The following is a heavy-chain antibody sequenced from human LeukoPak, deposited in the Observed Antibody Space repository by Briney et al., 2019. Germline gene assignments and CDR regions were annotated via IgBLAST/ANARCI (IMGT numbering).Heavy chain of an antibody. CDR2: IYYSGST. CDR3: ARLRVSGNYLYYFDY. CDR1: GGSISSSSYY. V-gene: IGHV4-39*07. J-gene: IGHJ4*02. D-gene: IGHD1-7*01. Sequence: SETLSLTCTVSGGSISSSSYYWGWIRQPPGKGLEWIGSIYYSGSTYYNPSLKSRVTISVDTSKNQFSLKLSSVTAADTAVYYCARLRVSGNYLYYFDYWGQGTLVTVSS.